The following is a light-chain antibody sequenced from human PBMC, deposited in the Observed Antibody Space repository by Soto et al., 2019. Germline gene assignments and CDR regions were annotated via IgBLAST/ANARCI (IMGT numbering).Light chain of an antibody. CDR3: QQYDSFPIT. J-gene: IGKJ5*01. Sequence: DIQMTQSPSSLSASVGDRVTITCQASQDISNHLNWYQQQPGKAPRLLIYDASNLETGVPSRFSGSGSGTDFTVTISSLQPEDIATYYCQQYDSFPITFGQGTRLEIK. CDR1: QDISNH. CDR2: DAS. V-gene: IGKV1-33*01.